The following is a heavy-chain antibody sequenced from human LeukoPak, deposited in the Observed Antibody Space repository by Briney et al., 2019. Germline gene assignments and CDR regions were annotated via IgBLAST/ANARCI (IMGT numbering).Heavy chain of an antibody. Sequence: SVEVSCKASGGTFSSYAISWVRQAPGQGLEWMGGIIPIFGTANYAQKFQGRVTITADKSTSTAYMELSSLRSEDTAVYYCARDRCSSTSCYHWFDPWGQGTLVTVSS. V-gene: IGHV1-69*06. CDR3: ARDRCSSTSCYHWFDP. D-gene: IGHD2-2*01. CDR1: GGTFSSYA. J-gene: IGHJ5*02. CDR2: IIPIFGTA.